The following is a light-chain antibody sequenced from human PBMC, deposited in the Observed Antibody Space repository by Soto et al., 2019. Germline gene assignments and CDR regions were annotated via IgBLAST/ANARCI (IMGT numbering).Light chain of an antibody. CDR3: LQDYSYPYT. CDR2: AAS. J-gene: IGKJ2*01. V-gene: IGKV1-6*01. CDR1: QGIRND. Sequence: AIQMTQTPSSLSASVGDRVTISCRASQGIRNDLGWYQQKPGKAPKLLIYAASSLQSGVPSRFSGSGSGTDFTLTISSLQPEDFAIYYCLQDYSYPYTFGQGTKLEIK.